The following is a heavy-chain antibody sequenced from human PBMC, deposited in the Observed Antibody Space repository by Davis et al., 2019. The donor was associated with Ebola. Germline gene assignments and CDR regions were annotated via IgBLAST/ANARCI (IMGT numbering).Heavy chain of an antibody. Sequence: SGPTLVKPTQTLTLTCTFSGFSLSTSGVGVGWIRQPPGKALEWLALIYWNDDKRYSPSLKSRLTITKDTSKNQVVLTMTNMDPVDTATYYCARTPMYYDILTGYWRLYYFDYWGQGTLVTVSS. CDR1: GFSLSTSGVG. V-gene: IGHV2-5*01. D-gene: IGHD3-9*01. CDR3: ARTPMYYDILTGYWRLYYFDY. J-gene: IGHJ4*02. CDR2: IYWNDDK.